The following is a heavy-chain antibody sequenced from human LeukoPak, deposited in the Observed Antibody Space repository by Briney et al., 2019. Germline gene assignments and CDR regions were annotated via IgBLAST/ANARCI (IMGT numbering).Heavy chain of an antibody. J-gene: IGHJ5*02. CDR3: ARHEEDEDWFDP. V-gene: IGHV5-51*01. CDR2: IYPDDSDT. CDR1: GYSFTRYW. Sequence: GESLKISCKGSGYSFTRYWIGWVRQMPGKSLEWMGIIYPDDSDTRYNPSFQGQVTISVDKSISTAYLQWSSLKASDTAMYYCARHEEDEDWFDPWGQGTLVTVSS. D-gene: IGHD5-24*01.